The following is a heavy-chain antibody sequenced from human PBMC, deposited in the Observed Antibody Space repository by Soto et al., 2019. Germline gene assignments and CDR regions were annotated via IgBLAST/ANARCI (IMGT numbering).Heavy chain of an antibody. CDR2: ISGSGGST. CDR1: GFTFSSYA. J-gene: IGHJ5*02. D-gene: IGHD6-13*01. CDR3: AKDLGFGSSWTT. V-gene: IGHV3-23*01. Sequence: HPGGSLRLSCAASGFTFSSYAMSWVRQAPGKGLEWVSAISGSGGSTYYADSVKGRFTISRDNSKNSLYLQMNSLRTEDTALYYCAKDLGFGSSWTTWGQGTLVTVSS.